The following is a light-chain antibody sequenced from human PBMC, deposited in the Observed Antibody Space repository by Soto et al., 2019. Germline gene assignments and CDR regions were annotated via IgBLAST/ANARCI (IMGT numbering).Light chain of an antibody. CDR2: DVS. Sequence: DIQMTQSPSTLSASVGDRVTITFRASQSINAWLAWYQQKPGKAPKLLIYDVSTLDSGVPSRFSGSASGTEFTLTISSLESDDFATYYCQQYHRYSTFGQGTKVDIK. CDR1: QSINAW. J-gene: IGKJ1*01. CDR3: QQYHRYST. V-gene: IGKV1-5*01.